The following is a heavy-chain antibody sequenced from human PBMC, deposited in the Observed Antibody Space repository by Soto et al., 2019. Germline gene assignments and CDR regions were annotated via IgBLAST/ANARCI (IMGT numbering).Heavy chain of an antibody. CDR1: GGSISSSSYY. D-gene: IGHD3-3*01. V-gene: IGHV4-39*01. J-gene: IGHJ4*02. CDR3: ARAIFGVVHFDY. CDR2: IYYSGST. Sequence: LSLTCTVSGGSISSSSYYWGWIRQPPGKGLEWIGSIYYSGSTYYNPSLKSRVTISVDTSKNQFSLKLSSVTAADTAVYYCARAIFGVVHFDYWGQGTLVTVSS.